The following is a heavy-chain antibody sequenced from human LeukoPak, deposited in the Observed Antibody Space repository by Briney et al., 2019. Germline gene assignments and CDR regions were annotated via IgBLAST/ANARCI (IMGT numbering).Heavy chain of an antibody. CDR2: IYYSGST. Sequence: SETLSLTCTVSGGSISSYYWSWIRQPPGKGLEWIGYIYYSGSTNYNPSLKSRVTISVDTSKNQFSLRLSSVTAADTAVYYCARVRFGGLLSLPRGAFDIWGQGTMVTVSS. CDR1: GGSISSYY. CDR3: ARVRFGGLLSLPRGAFDI. J-gene: IGHJ3*02. V-gene: IGHV4-59*01. D-gene: IGHD2-21*02.